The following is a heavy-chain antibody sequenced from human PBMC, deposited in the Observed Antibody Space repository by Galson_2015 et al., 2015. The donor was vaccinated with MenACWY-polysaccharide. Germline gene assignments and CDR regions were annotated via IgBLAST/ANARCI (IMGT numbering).Heavy chain of an antibody. CDR2: IDWDDRK. J-gene: IGHJ2*01. V-gene: IGHV2-70*04. Sequence: PALVTPTQPLTLSCTFSGFSLRTRGMRLIWIRQPPGKALEWLARIDWDDRKFYSTSLKTRPTISKDTSKNQVILTKTNMDPVDTATYYCVRSPVGSAGYLDLWGRGTLVTVSS. D-gene: IGHD3-10*01. CDR1: GFSLRTRGMR. CDR3: VRSPVGSAGYLDL.